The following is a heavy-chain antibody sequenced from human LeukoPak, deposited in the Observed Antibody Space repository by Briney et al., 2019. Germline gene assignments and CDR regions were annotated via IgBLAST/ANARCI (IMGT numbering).Heavy chain of an antibody. D-gene: IGHD3-10*01. CDR1: GFTVSSNY. Sequence: PGGSLRLSCAASGFTVSSNYMSWVRQAPGKGLEWVSVIYSGGSTYYADSVKGRFTISRDNSKNTLYLQMNSLRAEDTAVYYCAKDQWVRPPITMVRGVIIVYGMDVWGQGTTVTVSS. V-gene: IGHV3-53*01. CDR2: IYSGGST. J-gene: IGHJ6*02. CDR3: AKDQWVRPPITMVRGVIIVYGMDV.